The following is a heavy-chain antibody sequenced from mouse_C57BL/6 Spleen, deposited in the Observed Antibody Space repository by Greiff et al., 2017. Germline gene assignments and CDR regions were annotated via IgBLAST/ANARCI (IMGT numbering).Heavy chain of an antibody. CDR1: GFTFSSYA. CDR2: ISDGGSYT. Sequence: EVKVEESGGGLVKPGGSLKLSCAASGFTFSSYAMSWVRQTPEKRLEWVATISDGGSYTYYPDNVKGRFTISRDNAKNNLYLQMSHLKSEDTAMYYCARGGYYDYGHSYWGQGTLVTVSA. CDR3: ARGGYYDYGHSY. J-gene: IGHJ3*01. V-gene: IGHV5-4*03. D-gene: IGHD2-4*01.